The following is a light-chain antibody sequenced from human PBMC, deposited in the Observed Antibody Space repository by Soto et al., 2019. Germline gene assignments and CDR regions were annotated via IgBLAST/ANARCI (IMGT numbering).Light chain of an antibody. CDR1: SSDVGGYNY. V-gene: IGLV2-11*01. J-gene: IGLJ2*01. CDR3: CSYAGTQPV. Sequence: QSALTQPRSVSGSPGQSVTISCTGTSSDVGGYNYVSWYQQHPGKAPKLMIYDVSKRPSGVPDRFSGSKSGNTASLTISGLQAEDEADYYCCSYAGTQPVFGGGTKVTVL. CDR2: DVS.